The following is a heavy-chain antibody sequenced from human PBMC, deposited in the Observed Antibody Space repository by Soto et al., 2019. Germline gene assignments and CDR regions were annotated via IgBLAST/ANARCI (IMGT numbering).Heavy chain of an antibody. CDR2: ISYDGSNK. CDR1: GFTFSSYG. CDR3: AQIPGSGSSGYFDY. V-gene: IGHV3-30*18. D-gene: IGHD3-22*01. Sequence: QVQLVESGGGVVQPGRSLRLSCAASGFTFSSYGMHWVRQAPGKGLEWVAVISYDGSNKYYADSVKGRFTISRDNSKNTLYLQMNSLRAEDTAVYYCAQIPGSGSSGYFDYWGQGTLVTVSS. J-gene: IGHJ4*02.